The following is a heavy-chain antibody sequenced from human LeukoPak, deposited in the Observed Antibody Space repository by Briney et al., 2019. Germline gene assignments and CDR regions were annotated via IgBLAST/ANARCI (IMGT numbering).Heavy chain of an antibody. Sequence: KAGGSLRLSCAASGFTFSSYSMNWVRQAPGKGLEWVSSISSSSSYIYYADSVKGRFAVSRDNAKNSVYLQMSSLRAEDTAVYYCAREGDAFDIWGHGTMVTVSS. J-gene: IGHJ3*02. V-gene: IGHV3-21*01. CDR3: AREGDAFDI. CDR1: GFTFSSYS. CDR2: ISSSSSYI.